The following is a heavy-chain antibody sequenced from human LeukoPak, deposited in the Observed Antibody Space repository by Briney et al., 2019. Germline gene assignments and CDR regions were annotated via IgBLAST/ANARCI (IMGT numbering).Heavy chain of an antibody. CDR2: INPNSGDT. Sequence: ASVKVSCKASVYTFTDYSMQWVRQAPGQGLEWMGWINPNSGDTDYAQKFQGRVTMTRDTSISTAYLEVSRLTSDDTAVYFCARDAIAAAGAGAWGQGTLVTVSS. CDR3: ARDAIAAAGAGA. V-gene: IGHV1-2*02. D-gene: IGHD6-13*01. J-gene: IGHJ4*02. CDR1: VYTFTDYS.